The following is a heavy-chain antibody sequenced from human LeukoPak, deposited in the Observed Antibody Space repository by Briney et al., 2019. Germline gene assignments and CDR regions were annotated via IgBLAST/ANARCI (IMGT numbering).Heavy chain of an antibody. CDR2: LNPNSGDT. CDR3: ARAPAGGPFDN. V-gene: IGHV1-2*02. CDR1: GCTFTGYY. J-gene: IGHJ4*02. Sequence: ASVKVSCKASGCTFTGYYMHWVRQAPGQGLEWMAWLNPNSGDTDSAQKFQGRVTMARDTSITTAYLELSSLRSDDTAVYYCARAPAGGPFDNWGQGTLVTVSS. D-gene: IGHD4-23*01.